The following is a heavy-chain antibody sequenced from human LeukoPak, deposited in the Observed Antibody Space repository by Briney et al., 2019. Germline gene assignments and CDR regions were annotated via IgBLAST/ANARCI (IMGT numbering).Heavy chain of an antibody. CDR3: AKGYSDSSKFDS. V-gene: IGHV3-23*01. CDR1: GFTFSSYA. D-gene: IGHD6-6*01. Sequence: TGGSLRLSCAASGFTFSSYAMSWVRQAPGKGLEWVSAISGSGGSTYYADSVKGRFTVSRDNSKNTLYLQMNSLRAEDTAVYYCAKGYSDSSKFDSWGQGTLVTVSS. J-gene: IGHJ4*02. CDR2: ISGSGGST.